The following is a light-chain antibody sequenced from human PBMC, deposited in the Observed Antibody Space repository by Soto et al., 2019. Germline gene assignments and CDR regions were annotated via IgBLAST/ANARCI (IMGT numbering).Light chain of an antibody. J-gene: IGKJ2*01. V-gene: IGKV3-11*01. CDR1: QTVSSY. Sequence: EIVLTQSPATLSLSPGERATLSCRASQTVSSYLAWYQQKPGQAPRLLIYDASNRATGIPDRFSGSGSGTDFTLTISSLEPEEFAVYYCHQRSTWPHAFGQGTKLDIK. CDR2: DAS. CDR3: HQRSTWPHA.